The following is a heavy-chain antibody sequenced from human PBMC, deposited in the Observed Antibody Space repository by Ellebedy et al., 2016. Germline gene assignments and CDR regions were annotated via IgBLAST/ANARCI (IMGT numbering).Heavy chain of an antibody. CDR3: ASAIDY. J-gene: IGHJ4*02. Sequence: GESLKISCVASGFTFKNYWMNWVRQAPGKGLEWVANIDPNGSAKTYVDSVKGRFTISRDNAKNSLFLQMNNLRSEDTAVYHCASAIDYWGQGTLVTVSS. V-gene: IGHV3-7*01. CDR1: GFTFKNYW. CDR2: IDPNGSAK.